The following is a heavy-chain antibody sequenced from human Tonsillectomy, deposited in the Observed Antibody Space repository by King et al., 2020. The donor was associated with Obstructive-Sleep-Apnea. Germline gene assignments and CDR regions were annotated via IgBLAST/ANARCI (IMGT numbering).Heavy chain of an antibody. J-gene: IGHJ6*02. V-gene: IGHV3-23*04. D-gene: IGHD3-3*01. CDR3: SQQGTMFGVVTEVDYYGMDV. CDR1: GFTFSSYA. CDR2: ISASGGST. Sequence: VQLVESGGGLVQPGGSLRLSCAASGFTFSSYAMSWVRQAPGKGLEWVSSISASGGSTNYADSVKGRFTISRDNSKNTLYLQMNSLRAEDTAVYYCSQQGTMFGVVTEVDYYGMDVWGQGTTVTVSS.